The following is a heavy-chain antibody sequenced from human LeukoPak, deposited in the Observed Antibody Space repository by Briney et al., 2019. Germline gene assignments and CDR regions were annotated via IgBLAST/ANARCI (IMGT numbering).Heavy chain of an antibody. CDR2: IISTTGLA. CDR3: ARAPPRLDGYILYY. CDR1: GGTFSNLA. Sequence: SSVKVSCKASGGTFSNLAISWVRQAPGQGLEWMGRIISTTGLANYAQNFQGRVTITADKSTSTAYMELSSLRSEDTAVYYCARAPPRLDGYILYYWGQGTLVTV. V-gene: IGHV1-69*04. D-gene: IGHD5-24*01. J-gene: IGHJ4*02.